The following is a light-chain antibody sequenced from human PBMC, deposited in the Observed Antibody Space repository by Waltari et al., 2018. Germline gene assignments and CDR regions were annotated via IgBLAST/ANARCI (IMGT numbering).Light chain of an antibody. CDR1: QSINIW. CDR3: QQYYDFPVT. CDR2: KAS. V-gene: IGKV1-5*03. J-gene: IGKJ5*01. Sequence: DIQMTQSPSTLSASVGDRVTITCRASQSINIWLAWYQQKPGKAPKLLIDKASNLASGVPSRFSGSGSKTELTLTINSLQPDDFATYYCQQYYDFPVTFGQGTRLEIE.